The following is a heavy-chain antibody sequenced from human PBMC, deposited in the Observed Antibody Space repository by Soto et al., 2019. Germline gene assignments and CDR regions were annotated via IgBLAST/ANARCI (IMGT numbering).Heavy chain of an antibody. V-gene: IGHV1-69*01. CDR1: GGTFSSYA. J-gene: IGHJ6*02. Sequence: QVQLVQSGAEVKKPGSSVKVSCKASGGTFSSYAISWVRQAPGQGLEWMGGIIPIFGTANYAQKFQGRVTIPADESTSTAYMELSSLRAEDTAVDYCARGYYDFWSGTYYNYGMDVWGQGTTVTVSS. CDR3: ARGYYDFWSGTYYNYGMDV. CDR2: IIPIFGTA. D-gene: IGHD3-3*01.